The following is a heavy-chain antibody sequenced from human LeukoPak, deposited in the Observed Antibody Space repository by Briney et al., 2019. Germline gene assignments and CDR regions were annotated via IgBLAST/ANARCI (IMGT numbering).Heavy chain of an antibody. D-gene: IGHD6-19*01. J-gene: IGHJ4*02. CDR1: GFTFDDYS. Sequence: GGSLRLSXAVSGFTFDDYSMHWVRQAPGKGLQWVSLISGDGGSRYYAGSVKGRFAVSRDNNKNSLYLQMNRLRPEDTAFYYCAKGADPLTWRMTTVAGTRFDFWGQGALVTVSS. V-gene: IGHV3-43*02. CDR2: ISGDGGSR. CDR3: AKGADPLTWRMTTVAGTRFDF.